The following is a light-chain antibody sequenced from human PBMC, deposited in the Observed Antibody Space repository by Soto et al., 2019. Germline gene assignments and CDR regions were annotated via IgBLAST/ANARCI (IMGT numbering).Light chain of an antibody. CDR1: QTVSSNF. Sequence: EIVLTQSPATLSLSPGERASLFCRASQTVSSNFLAWYQQRPGQAPMLLVFGASSRATGIPERFSGSGSGTDFALTISRLEPEDFAVYYCQQYGSSPATFGQGTKVEIK. J-gene: IGKJ1*01. CDR2: GAS. CDR3: QQYGSSPAT. V-gene: IGKV3-20*01.